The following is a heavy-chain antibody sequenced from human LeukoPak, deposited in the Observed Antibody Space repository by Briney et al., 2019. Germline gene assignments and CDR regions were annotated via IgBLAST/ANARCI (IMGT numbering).Heavy chain of an antibody. J-gene: IGHJ5*02. CDR2: INHSGST. V-gene: IGHV4-34*01. D-gene: IGHD3-10*01. Sequence: SETLSLTCAVYGGSFSGYYWSWIRQPPEKGLEWIGEINHSGSTNYNPSLKSRVTISVDTSKNQFSLKLSSVTAADTAVYYCARGLKYYGSGSYYTHNWFDPWGQGTLVTVSS. CDR3: ARGLKYYGSGSYYTHNWFDP. CDR1: GGSFSGYY.